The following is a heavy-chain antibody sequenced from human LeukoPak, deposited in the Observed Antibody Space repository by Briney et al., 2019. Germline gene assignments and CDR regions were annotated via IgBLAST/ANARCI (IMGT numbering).Heavy chain of an antibody. D-gene: IGHD2/OR15-2a*01. CDR3: ARMKVIKGASLDY. Sequence: GGSLRLSCAASGFSFSKYAMHWVRQAPGKGLEWVAVIPFDETKKYYADSVKGRFTISRDNSNNTLFLQMNSLKTEDTAVYFCARMKVIKGASLDYWGQGSLVTVSS. V-gene: IGHV3-30-3*01. J-gene: IGHJ4*02. CDR1: GFSFSKYA. CDR2: IPFDETKK.